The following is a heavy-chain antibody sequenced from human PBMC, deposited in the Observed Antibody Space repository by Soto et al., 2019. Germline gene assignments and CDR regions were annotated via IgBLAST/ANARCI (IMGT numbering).Heavy chain of an antibody. CDR1: RGSIISSHW. D-gene: IGHD1-26*01. CDR2: MHNTGST. J-gene: IGHJ6*02. V-gene: IGHV4-4*02. CDR3: ARSGSLGMDV. Sequence: QVQRLESGPGLVKPSGTLSLTCAVSRGSIISSHWWTWVRQPPGKGLEWIGEMHNTGSTNYNPSLKSRVTMEVDKSENHFSLKVYSVTAADTAVYYCARSGSLGMDVWGRGTTVNVSS.